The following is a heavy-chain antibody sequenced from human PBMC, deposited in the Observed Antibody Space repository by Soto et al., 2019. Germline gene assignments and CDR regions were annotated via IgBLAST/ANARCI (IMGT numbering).Heavy chain of an antibody. CDR1: GGSISSSNW. D-gene: IGHD3-10*02. CDR3: ASVRGGYYYAMDV. CDR2: IYHSGST. J-gene: IGHJ6*02. Sequence: QVQLQESGPGLVKPSGTLSLTCAVSGGSISSSNWWSWVRQPPGKGLEWIGEIYHSGSTNYNPSLQSRVTKSVDMSKNQSSLKLSSVTAADTAVYYCASVRGGYYYAMDVWGQGTTVTVSS. V-gene: IGHV4-4*02.